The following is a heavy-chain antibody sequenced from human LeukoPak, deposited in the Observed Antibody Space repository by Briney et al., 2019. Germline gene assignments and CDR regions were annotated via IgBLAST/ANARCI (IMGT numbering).Heavy chain of an antibody. J-gene: IGHJ6*04. D-gene: IGHD3-16*02. Sequence: GGSLRLSCAASRFTFSSYSMNWVRQAPGKGLEWVSSISSSSSYIYYADSVKGRFTISRDNAKNSLYLQMNSLRAEDTAVYYCARGPYDYVWGSYCYTGMDVWGKGTTVTISS. V-gene: IGHV3-21*01. CDR1: RFTFSSYS. CDR2: ISSSSSYI. CDR3: ARGPYDYVWGSYCYTGMDV.